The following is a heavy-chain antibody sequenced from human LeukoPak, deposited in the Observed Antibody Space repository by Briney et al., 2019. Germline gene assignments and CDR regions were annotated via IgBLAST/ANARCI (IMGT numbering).Heavy chain of an antibody. V-gene: IGHV1-2*02. D-gene: IGHD6-19*01. CDR2: INLNSGGT. J-gene: IGHJ6*03. CDR3: ASGSGMEYYYYYMDV. CDR1: GYTFTGYY. Sequence: GASVKVSCKASGYTFTGYYIHWVRQAPGQGLEWMGWINLNSGGTNYAQKLQGRVTMTTDTSTSTAYMELRSLRSDDTAVYYCASGSGMEYYYYYMDVWGKGTTVTVSS.